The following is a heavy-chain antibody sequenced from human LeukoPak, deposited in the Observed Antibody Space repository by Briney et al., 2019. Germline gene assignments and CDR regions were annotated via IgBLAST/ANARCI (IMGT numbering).Heavy chain of an antibody. Sequence: QPGRSLRLSCAASGFTFDDYAMHWVRQAPGKGLEWVSGISWNSGTIGYADSVKGRFTISRDNAKNSLYLQMNSLRAEDTAVYYCARAGGSTADFDYWGQGTLVTVSS. D-gene: IGHD3-16*01. J-gene: IGHJ4*02. CDR1: GFTFDDYA. CDR3: ARAGGSTADFDY. CDR2: ISWNSGTI. V-gene: IGHV3-9*01.